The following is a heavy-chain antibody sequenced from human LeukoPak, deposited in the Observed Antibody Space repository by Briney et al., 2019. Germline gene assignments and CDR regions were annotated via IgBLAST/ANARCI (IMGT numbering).Heavy chain of an antibody. J-gene: IGHJ2*01. CDR2: ISHAGTDT. CDR3: ARDDNLLFFDV. V-gene: IGHV3-74*01. CDR1: GFTFSTYV. Sequence: PGGSLRLSCAASGFTFSTYVMHWVRQAPGKGLMWVSRISHAGTDTSYADSLKGRFTISRDNAKNTLYLQMNSLRADDTAVYYCARDDNLLFFDVWGRGSLVTVSS. D-gene: IGHD2/OR15-2a*01.